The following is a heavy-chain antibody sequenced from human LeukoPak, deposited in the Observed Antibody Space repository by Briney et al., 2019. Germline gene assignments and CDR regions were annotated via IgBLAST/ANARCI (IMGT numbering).Heavy chain of an antibody. CDR1: GYSFTATY. CDR2: VNPQNGDT. D-gene: IGHD3-22*01. Sequence: ASVKVSCKASGYSFTATYMHWVRQAPGQGLEWMGWVNPQNGDTQYAQKFQGRVTMTRDTSIKTVYMEMTSLRSDDTAVYYCAPDSTAYPWGRGTMITVSS. J-gene: IGHJ3*01. V-gene: IGHV1-2*02. CDR3: APDSTAYP.